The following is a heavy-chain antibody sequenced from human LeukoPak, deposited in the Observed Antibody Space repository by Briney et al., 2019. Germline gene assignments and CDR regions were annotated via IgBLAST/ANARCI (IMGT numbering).Heavy chain of an antibody. CDR3: ARVARWGSGYFFDY. Sequence: PGGSLRLSCAASGFTFSSYGMNWVCQAPGKGLEWVSKITSSSSTAFYADSVKGRFTISRDNAKNSLYLQMNSLRAEDTAVYYCARVARWGSGYFFDYWGQGTLGTVSS. CDR1: GFTFSSYG. CDR2: ITSSSSTA. D-gene: IGHD3-3*01. V-gene: IGHV3-48*04. J-gene: IGHJ4*02.